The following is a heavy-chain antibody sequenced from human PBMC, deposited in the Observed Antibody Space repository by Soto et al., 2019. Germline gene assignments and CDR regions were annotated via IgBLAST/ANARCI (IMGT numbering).Heavy chain of an antibody. D-gene: IGHD3-22*01. CDR2: INHSGGT. CDR1: GGSFSAYY. CDR3: ARGSVDTVDSSGFYEY. V-gene: IGHV4-34*01. Sequence: SETLSLTCAVYGGSFSAYYWSWIRQPPGKGLEWIGEINHSGGTSYNPSLKSRVTISVDTSKSQFSLKLTSVTAADRAVYYCARGSVDTVDSSGFYEYWGPGTPVTVYS. J-gene: IGHJ4*02.